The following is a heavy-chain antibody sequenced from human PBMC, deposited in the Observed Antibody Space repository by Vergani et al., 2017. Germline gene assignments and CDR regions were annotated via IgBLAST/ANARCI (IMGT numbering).Heavy chain of an antibody. J-gene: IGHJ4*02. D-gene: IGHD2-2*01. V-gene: IGHV3-30-3*01. Sequence: QVQLVESGGGVVQPGTSLRLSCVVSGFALNRHAMYWVRQTPGKGLEWVAIISYDGNNKFYADSVKGRFTISRDNSKSTVYLQMNSLTAEDTALYYCARDHNFCSSLICFPHYWGQGSLVTVSS. CDR1: GFALNRHA. CDR3: ARDHNFCSSLICFPHY. CDR2: ISYDGNNK.